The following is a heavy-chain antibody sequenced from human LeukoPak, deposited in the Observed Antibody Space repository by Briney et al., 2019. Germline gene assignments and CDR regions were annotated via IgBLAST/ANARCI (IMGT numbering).Heavy chain of an antibody. CDR3: ARSYSNHLFGMDV. CDR2: IYSGGST. V-gene: IGHV3-66*01. D-gene: IGHD4-11*01. CDR1: GFTASSYY. Sequence: GGSLRLSCAASGFTASSYYMTWVRQAPGKGLEWVSVIYSGGSTYYADSMKGRFAISRDSSKNTLFLQMNSLRAEDTAVYYCARSYSNHLFGMDVWGQGTTVTVS. J-gene: IGHJ6*02.